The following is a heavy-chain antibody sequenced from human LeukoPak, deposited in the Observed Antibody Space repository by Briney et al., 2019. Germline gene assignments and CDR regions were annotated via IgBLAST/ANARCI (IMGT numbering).Heavy chain of an antibody. Sequence: SQTLSLTCAISGDSVSSNSAAWNWVRQSPPRGLEWLGRTYYRSKWYNDYTLSVKSRITINPDTPKNHFSLHLNSVTPEDTAIYYCARTVGLYYVDYWGPGTLVTVSS. CDR3: ARTVGLYYVDY. CDR2: TYYRSKWYN. CDR1: GDSVSSNSAA. D-gene: IGHD1-26*01. V-gene: IGHV6-1*01. J-gene: IGHJ4*02.